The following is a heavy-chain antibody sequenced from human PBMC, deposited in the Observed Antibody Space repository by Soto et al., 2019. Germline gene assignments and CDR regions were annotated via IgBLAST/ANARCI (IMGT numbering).Heavy chain of an antibody. CDR1: GFTFCSYD. CDR2: ISGSGDST. D-gene: IGHD4-17*01. V-gene: IGHV3-23*01. J-gene: IGHJ6*02. CDR3: ARVWERTVTTRKYFYGLDV. Sequence: EVQLLESGGGLVQPGGSLTLSCAASGFTFCSYDMTWVRQAPGKGLEWVSTISGSGDSTYFADSVKGRFTISRDNSKHTLYLQMNSLRAEDTAVYSCARVWERTVTTRKYFYGLDVWGQGTTVTVSS.